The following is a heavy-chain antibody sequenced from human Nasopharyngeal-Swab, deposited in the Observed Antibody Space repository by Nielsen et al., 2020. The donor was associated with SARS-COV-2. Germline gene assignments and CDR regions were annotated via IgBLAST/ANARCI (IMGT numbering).Heavy chain of an antibody. Sequence: SVKVSCKASGYTFTSYGISWVRQAPGQGLEWMGWISAYNGNTNYAQKLQGRVTMTTDTSTSTAYMELRSLRSDDTAVYYCARDSRKYYYDSSGYGYFDYWGQGTLVTVSS. J-gene: IGHJ4*02. CDR1: GYTFTSYG. CDR2: ISAYNGNT. D-gene: IGHD3-22*01. V-gene: IGHV1-18*01. CDR3: ARDSRKYYYDSSGYGYFDY.